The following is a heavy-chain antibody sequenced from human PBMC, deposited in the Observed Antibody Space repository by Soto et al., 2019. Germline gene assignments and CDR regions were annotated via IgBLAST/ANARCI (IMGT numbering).Heavy chain of an antibody. CDR2: IYYSGST. CDR3: ASSYDSSGHYPYYFDY. CDR1: GGSISSYY. J-gene: IGHJ4*02. V-gene: IGHV4-59*01. D-gene: IGHD3-22*01. Sequence: SETLSLTCTVSGGSISSYYWSWIRQPPGKGLEWIGYIYYSGSTNYNPSLKSRVTISVDTSKNQFSLKLSSVTAADTAVYYCASSYDSSGHYPYYFDYWGQGTLVTVS.